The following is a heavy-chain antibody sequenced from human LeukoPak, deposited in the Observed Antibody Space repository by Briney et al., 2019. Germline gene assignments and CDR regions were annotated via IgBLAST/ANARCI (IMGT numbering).Heavy chain of an antibody. CDR1: GASFSSYY. Sequence: SETLSLTCTVSGASFSSYYWSWLRRPPGKGLEWIAYIFYNGNTKYNPSLKSRVTISVDTSKTQFSLKVTSVTAADTAVYYCARGASRSFDYWGQGTLVTVSS. J-gene: IGHJ4*02. V-gene: IGHV4-59*01. CDR2: IFYNGNT. CDR3: ARGASRSFDY.